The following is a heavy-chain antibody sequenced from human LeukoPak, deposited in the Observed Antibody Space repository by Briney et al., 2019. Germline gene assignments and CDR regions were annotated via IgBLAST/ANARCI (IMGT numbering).Heavy chain of an antibody. CDR2: ISYDGNNK. J-gene: IGHJ6*02. D-gene: IGHD3-3*01. Sequence: PGGSLRLSCAASGFTFSSYAMHWVRQAPGKGLEGVAVISYDGNNKYYADSVKGRFTISRDSSKNTLYLQMNSLRAEDTAVYYCARSPTDYDFWSGYFLDVWGQGTTVTVSS. CDR3: ARSPTDYDFWSGYFLDV. V-gene: IGHV3-30-3*01. CDR1: GFTFSSYA.